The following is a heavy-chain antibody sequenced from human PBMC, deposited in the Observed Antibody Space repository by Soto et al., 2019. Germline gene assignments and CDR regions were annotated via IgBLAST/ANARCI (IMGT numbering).Heavy chain of an antibody. V-gene: IGHV3-23*01. J-gene: IGHJ3*02. D-gene: IGHD6-19*01. Sequence: EVQLLESGGGLVQPGGSLRLSCAASGFIFSSYAMSWVRQDPGKGLEWVSAISGSGTTAYYADSVKGRFTFSRDNSKNTMYLQMNSLRAEDTAVYYCAKTTDGWFSAFEIWGQGTMVIVSS. CDR3: AKTTDGWFSAFEI. CDR1: GFIFSSYA. CDR2: ISGSGTTA.